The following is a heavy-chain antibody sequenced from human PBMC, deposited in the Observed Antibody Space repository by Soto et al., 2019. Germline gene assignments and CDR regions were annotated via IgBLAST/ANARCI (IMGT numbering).Heavy chain of an antibody. CDR1: GFIFEDYA. D-gene: IGHD6-6*01. CDR3: TKSRGVAGRPLDD. V-gene: IGHV3-9*01. CDR2: ITWNSDSL. Sequence: EVQLVESGGGLVQPGRSLRLSCAASGFIFEDYAMHWVRQAPGKGLEWVSSITWNSDSLAYTGSVKGRFTISRDNAKNSLYLEMDSLRPEDTALYYCTKSRGVAGRPLDDWGQVTLVTVSS. J-gene: IGHJ4*02.